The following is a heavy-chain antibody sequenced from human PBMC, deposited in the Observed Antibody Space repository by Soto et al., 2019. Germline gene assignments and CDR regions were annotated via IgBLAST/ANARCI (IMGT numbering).Heavy chain of an antibody. D-gene: IGHD3-10*01. CDR1: GYTFTSYG. CDR3: ARDLDGSGSYYTDY. V-gene: IGHV1-18*01. CDR2: ISAYNGNT. J-gene: IGHJ4*02. Sequence: EASVKVSCKASGYTFTSYGISWVRQAPGQGLEWMGWISAYNGNTKYAQNLQGRVTMTTDASTSTAYMEMRSLRSDDTAVYYCARDLDGSGSYYTDYWGPGTLVTVSS.